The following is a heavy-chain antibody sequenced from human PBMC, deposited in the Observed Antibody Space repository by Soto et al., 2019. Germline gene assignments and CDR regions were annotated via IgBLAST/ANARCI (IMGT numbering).Heavy chain of an antibody. CDR1: GFTFSNVW. V-gene: IGHV3-15*07. D-gene: IGHD6-19*01. CDR3: TPLALKYNSDWYPLSD. CDR2: IKSETDGGTI. J-gene: IGHJ4*02. Sequence: EVQLVESGGGLVKPGGSLRLSCAGSGFTFSNVWMNWVRQAPGKGLEWVGRIKSETDGGTIDYAAPVKGRFTISRDDSTITLYLQMNSLKTEDTATYYCTPLALKYNSDWYPLSDWGQGTRVTVSS.